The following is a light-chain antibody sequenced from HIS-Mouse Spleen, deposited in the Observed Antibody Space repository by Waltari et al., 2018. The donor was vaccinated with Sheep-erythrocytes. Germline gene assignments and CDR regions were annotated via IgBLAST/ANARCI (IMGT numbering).Light chain of an antibody. J-gene: IGKJ5*01. CDR1: QGISSW. V-gene: IGKV1-12*01. CDR3: KQANSFPIT. CDR2: AAS. Sequence: DIQMTHSPSSVSASVGDRVPLTCRASQGISSWLAWYQQTPGKATKLLIYAASSLQSVVPSRFSGSGSGTDLTLTISSLQPEDFATYYCKQANSFPITFGQGTRLEIK.